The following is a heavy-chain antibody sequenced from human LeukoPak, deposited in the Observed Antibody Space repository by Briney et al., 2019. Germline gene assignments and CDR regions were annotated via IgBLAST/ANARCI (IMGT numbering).Heavy chain of an antibody. CDR1: GFTFSSYA. Sequence: GGSLRLSCAASGFTFSSYAMHWVRQAPGKGLEWVAVISYDGGNKYYADSVKGRFTISRDNSKNTLYLQMNSLRAEDTAVYYCARGTTTAGAENDYWGQGTLVTVSS. CDR2: ISYDGGNK. CDR3: ARGTTTAGAENDY. D-gene: IGHD4-17*01. J-gene: IGHJ4*02. V-gene: IGHV3-30-3*01.